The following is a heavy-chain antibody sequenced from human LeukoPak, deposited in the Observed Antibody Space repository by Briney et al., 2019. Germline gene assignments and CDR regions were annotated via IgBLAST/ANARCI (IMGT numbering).Heavy chain of an antibody. CDR1: GFTFASYA. J-gene: IGHJ4*02. D-gene: IGHD3-10*01. CDR3: ARVLLWFGEFDY. Sequence: GGSLRLSCAASGFTFASYAMHWVRQAPGKGLEYVSAINTNGGSTYYANSVKGRFTISRDNSKNTLYLQMNSLRAEDTAVYYCARVLLWFGEFDYWGQGTLVTVSS. V-gene: IGHV3-64*01. CDR2: INTNGGST.